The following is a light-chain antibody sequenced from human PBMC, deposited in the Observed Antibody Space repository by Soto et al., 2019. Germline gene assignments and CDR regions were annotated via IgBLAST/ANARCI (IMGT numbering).Light chain of an antibody. CDR2: GDN. CDR3: AAWDDSLSGPV. J-gene: IGLJ2*01. CDR1: SSNIGRTY. V-gene: IGLV1-47*01. Sequence: QSVLTQPPSASGTPGQRVTISCSGSSSNIGRTYVYWYQQVPGTAPKLLIYGDNQRPSGVPDRFSVSKSGTSGSLAISGLRSEDEADYYCAAWDDSLSGPVFGGGTKVTVL.